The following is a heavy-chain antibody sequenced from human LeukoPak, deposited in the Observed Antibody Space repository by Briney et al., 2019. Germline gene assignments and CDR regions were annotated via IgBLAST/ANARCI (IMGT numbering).Heavy chain of an antibody. J-gene: IGHJ3*02. CDR2: INLNSGST. CDR3: ASTSHDNAFDI. D-gene: IGHD3-22*01. V-gene: IGHV1-2*06. Sequence: ASVKVSCKASGYTFTGYYINWVRQAPGQGLQWMGRINLNSGSTNYAQKFQGRVTMTSDTSSSTTHMELTRLTPDDTAIYYCASTSHDNAFDIWGQGTMVTVSS. CDR1: GYTFTGYY.